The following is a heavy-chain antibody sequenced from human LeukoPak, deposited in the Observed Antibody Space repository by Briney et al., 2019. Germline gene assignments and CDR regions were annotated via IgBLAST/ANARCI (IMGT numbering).Heavy chain of an antibody. Sequence: PGRSLRLSCAASGFTFDDYAMHWVRQAPGKGLEWVSYISSSGSTIYYADSVKGRFTISRDNAKNSLYLQMNSLRAEDTAVYYCARGLGYCSGGSCYSVFPIDYWGRGTLVTVSS. CDR3: ARGLGYCSGGSCYSVFPIDY. CDR2: ISSSGSTI. J-gene: IGHJ4*02. V-gene: IGHV3-11*01. CDR1: GFTFDDYA. D-gene: IGHD2-15*01.